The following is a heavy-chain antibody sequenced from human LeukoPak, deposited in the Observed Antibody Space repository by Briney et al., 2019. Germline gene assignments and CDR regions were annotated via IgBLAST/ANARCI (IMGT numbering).Heavy chain of an antibody. CDR3: ARDRVKWSRAAFDI. Sequence: PGRSLRLSCAASGFTFSSYGMHWVRQAPGKGLEWVAVISYDGSNKYYADSVKGRFTISRDNSKDTLYLQMNSLRAEDTAVYYCARDRVKWSRAAFDIWGQGTMVTVSS. V-gene: IGHV3-30*03. J-gene: IGHJ3*02. D-gene: IGHD2-15*01. CDR2: ISYDGSNK. CDR1: GFTFSSYG.